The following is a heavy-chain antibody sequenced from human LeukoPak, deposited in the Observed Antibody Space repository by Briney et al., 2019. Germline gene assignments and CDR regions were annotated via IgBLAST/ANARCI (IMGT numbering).Heavy chain of an antibody. J-gene: IGHJ4*02. CDR1: GYTFTSYG. CDR2: ISAYNGNT. CDR3: ARDPTKNSSGWYRY. D-gene: IGHD6-19*01. Sequence: ASVKVSCKASGYTFTSYGISWVQQAPGQGLEWMGWISAYNGNTNYAQKLQGRVTMTTDTSTSTAYMELRSLRSDDTAVYYCARDPTKNSSGWYRYWGQGTLVTVSS. V-gene: IGHV1-18*01.